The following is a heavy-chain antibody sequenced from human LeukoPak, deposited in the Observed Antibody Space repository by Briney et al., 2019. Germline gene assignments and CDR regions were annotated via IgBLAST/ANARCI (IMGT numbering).Heavy chain of an antibody. J-gene: IGHJ4*02. Sequence: PGRSLRLSCAASGFTFSSYGMHWVRQAPGKGLEWAAVIWYDGSNKYYADSVEGRFTISRDNSKNTLYLQMNSLRAEDTAVYYCAKDPSGRWSGSYVDYWGQGTLVTVSS. D-gene: IGHD1-26*01. CDR2: IWYDGSNK. V-gene: IGHV3-33*06. CDR3: AKDPSGRWSGSYVDY. CDR1: GFTFSSYG.